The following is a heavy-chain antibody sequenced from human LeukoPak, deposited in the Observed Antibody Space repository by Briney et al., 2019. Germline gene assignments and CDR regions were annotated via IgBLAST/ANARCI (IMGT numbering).Heavy chain of an antibody. V-gene: IGHV3-30*18. D-gene: IGHD2-15*01. J-gene: IGHJ4*02. Sequence: GGSLRLSCAASGFTFSSYGMHWVRQAPGKGLEWVAVISSVGSNEYYADSVKGRFTISRDNSKNTLCLQMNSLRAEDTAVYYCAKDRGYCSGGSCYYFDYWGQGTLVTVSS. CDR3: AKDRGYCSGGSCYYFDY. CDR1: GFTFSSYG. CDR2: ISSVGSNE.